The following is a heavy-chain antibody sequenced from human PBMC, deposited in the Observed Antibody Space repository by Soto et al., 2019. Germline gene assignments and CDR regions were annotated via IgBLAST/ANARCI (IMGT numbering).Heavy chain of an antibody. V-gene: IGHV4-39*01. J-gene: IGHJ4*02. CDR1: GGSISSSSYY. CDR3: ARDTVTTRMRYPFDY. D-gene: IGHD4-17*01. CDR2: IYYSGST. Sequence: QLQLQESGPGLVKPSETLSLTCTVSGGSISSSSYYWGWIRQPPGKGLEWLGSIYYSGSTYYNPSLKSRVSISVDMSKNQFSLKLSSVTAADTAVYYCARDTVTTRMRYPFDYWGQGTLVTVSS.